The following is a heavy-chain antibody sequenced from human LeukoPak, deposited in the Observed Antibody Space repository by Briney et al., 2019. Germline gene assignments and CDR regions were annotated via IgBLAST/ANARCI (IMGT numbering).Heavy chain of an antibody. J-gene: IGHJ6*03. Sequence: DSVKGRFTISRDNSKNTLYLQVNSLRAEDTAVYYCARHIRYTALVYMDVWGKGTTVTVSS. V-gene: IGHV3-30*01. CDR3: ARHIRYTALVYMDV. D-gene: IGHD5-18*01.